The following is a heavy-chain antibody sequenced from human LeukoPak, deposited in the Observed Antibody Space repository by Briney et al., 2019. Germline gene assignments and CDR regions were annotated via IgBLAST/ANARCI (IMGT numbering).Heavy chain of an antibody. D-gene: IGHD3-22*01. CDR2: IYYSGST. Sequence: SQTLSLTCTVSGGSTSSGDYYWSWIRQPPGKGLEWIGYIYYSGSTYYNPSLKSRVTISVDTPKNQFSLKLSSVTAADTAVYYCAREGPRNYDSSGYYYLFDYWGQGTLVTVSS. V-gene: IGHV4-30-4*01. CDR1: GGSTSSGDYY. J-gene: IGHJ4*02. CDR3: AREGPRNYDSSGYYYLFDY.